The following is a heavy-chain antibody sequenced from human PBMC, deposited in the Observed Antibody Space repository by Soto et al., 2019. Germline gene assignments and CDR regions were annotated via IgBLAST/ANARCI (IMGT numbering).Heavy chain of an antibody. CDR3: ARDKQYCSSTTCYYNWFDP. D-gene: IGHD2-2*01. J-gene: IGHJ5*02. CDR2: INAGNGNT. CDR1: GYTFTSYA. V-gene: IGHV1-3*01. Sequence: QVQLVQSGAEVKKPGASVKVSCKASGYTFTSYAMHWVRQAPGQRLEWMGWINAGNGNTKYSQKFQDRVTITRDTSASTAYMELSSLRSEDTAVYYCARDKQYCSSTTCYYNWFDPWGQGTLVTVSS.